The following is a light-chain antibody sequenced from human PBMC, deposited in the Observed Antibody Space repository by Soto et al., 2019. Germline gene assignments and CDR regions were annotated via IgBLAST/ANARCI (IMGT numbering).Light chain of an antibody. V-gene: IGKV1-5*03. CDR1: QSISSW. CDR3: QQYSNYWT. CDR2: KAS. J-gene: IGKJ1*01. Sequence: DIQMTQSPSTLSASVGDRVTITCRASQSISSWLAWYQQKPGKAPKLLIYKASSLESGAPSRFTGSGSGTEFTLTITSLQPDDFATYYCQQYSNYWTFGQGTKVEIK.